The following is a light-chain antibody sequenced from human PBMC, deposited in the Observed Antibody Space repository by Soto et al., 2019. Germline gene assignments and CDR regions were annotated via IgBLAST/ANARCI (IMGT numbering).Light chain of an antibody. CDR2: DVS. Sequence: QSALTQPASVSGSPGQSITISCTGTSSDVGAYNFVSWYQQHPGKAPTLMIYDVSFRPSGVSNRFSGSKSGDTASLTISGLQAEDEADYYCSSYTSSSTVLFGGGTKVTVL. J-gene: IGLJ2*01. CDR1: SSDVGAYNF. CDR3: SSYTSSSTVL. V-gene: IGLV2-14*01.